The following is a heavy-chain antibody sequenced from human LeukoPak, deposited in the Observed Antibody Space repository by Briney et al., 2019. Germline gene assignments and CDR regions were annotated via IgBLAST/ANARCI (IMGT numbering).Heavy chain of an antibody. CDR1: GGSISSYY. D-gene: IGHD3-3*01. J-gene: IGHJ5*02. Sequence: PSETLSLTCTVSGGSISSYYWSWTRQPPGKGLEWIGYIYYSGSTNYNPSLKSRVTISVDTSKNQFSLKLSSVTAADTAVYYCARRGSITIFGVVHNWFDPWGQGTLVTVSS. CDR3: ARRGSITIFGVVHNWFDP. CDR2: IYYSGST. V-gene: IGHV4-59*08.